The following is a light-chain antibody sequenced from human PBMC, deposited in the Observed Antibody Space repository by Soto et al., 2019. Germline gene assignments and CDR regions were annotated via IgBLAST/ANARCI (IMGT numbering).Light chain of an antibody. CDR2: WAS. V-gene: IGKV4-1*01. Sequence: DILMTHSPGSLAVSLGERASVNWNSGQGVLDSSNNKNYLAWDQQKPGQPPKLLIYWASTRESGVPDRFTGSGSGTDFTLNIRSLQAEDVAVYSCKQYYSNTLHLAGGTXVEIK. CDR3: KQYYSNTLH. J-gene: IGKJ4*01. CDR1: QGVLDSSNNKNY.